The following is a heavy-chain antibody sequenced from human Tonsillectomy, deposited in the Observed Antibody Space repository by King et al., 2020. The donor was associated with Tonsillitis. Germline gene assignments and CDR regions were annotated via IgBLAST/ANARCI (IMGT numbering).Heavy chain of an antibody. J-gene: IGHJ6*03. CDR2: ISYDGSTK. V-gene: IGHV3-30*18. CDR3: AKDLTGGDNSYYYMDV. Sequence: QLVQSGGGVVQPGRSLRLSCAASGFSFSTSGMHWVRQAPGKGLEWVALISYDGSTKYYGDSVKGRFTISRDNFKNTLYFEMTSLKAEDTAVYYCAKDLTGGDNSYYYMDVWGKGTTVTVSS. D-gene: IGHD7-27*01. CDR1: GFSFSTSG.